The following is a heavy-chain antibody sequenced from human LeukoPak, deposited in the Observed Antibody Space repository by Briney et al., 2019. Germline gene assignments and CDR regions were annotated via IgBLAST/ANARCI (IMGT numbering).Heavy chain of an antibody. J-gene: IGHJ2*01. V-gene: IGHV3-23*01. CDR1: GFTFSSYG. D-gene: IGHD6-19*01. CDR2: ISGSGGST. Sequence: GRSLRLSCAASGFTFSSYGMHWVRQAPGKGLEWVSAISGSGGSTYYADSVKGRFTISRDNSKNTLYLQMNSLRAEDTAVYYCAKVAAPSSGWYPRRDWYFDLWGRGTLVTVSS. CDR3: AKVAAPSSGWYPRRDWYFDL.